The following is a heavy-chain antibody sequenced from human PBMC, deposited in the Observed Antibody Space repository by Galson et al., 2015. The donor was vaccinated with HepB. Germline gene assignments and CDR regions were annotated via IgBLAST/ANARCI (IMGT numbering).Heavy chain of an antibody. Sequence: SLRLSCAASGFTFSSYAMSWVRRAPGKGLEWVSAISGSGGSTYYADSVKGRFTISRDNSKNTLYLQMNSLRAEDTAVYYCAKAIEPHIPAANIPGFDPWGQGTLVTVSS. CDR1: GFTFSSYA. V-gene: IGHV3-23*01. CDR3: AKAIEPHIPAANIPGFDP. D-gene: IGHD2-2*01. CDR2: ISGSGGST. J-gene: IGHJ5*02.